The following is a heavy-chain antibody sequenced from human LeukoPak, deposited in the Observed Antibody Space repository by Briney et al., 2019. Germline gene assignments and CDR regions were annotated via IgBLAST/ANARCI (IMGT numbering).Heavy chain of an antibody. Sequence: GGSLRLSCAASGFTVSSNYMSWVRQAPGKGLEWVSVIYSGGSIYYADSVKGRFTISRDNSKNTLYLQMNSLRAEDMAVYYCARSPIAVAGQNTFDYWGQGTLVTVSS. CDR2: IYSGGSI. V-gene: IGHV3-66*01. CDR3: ARSPIAVAGQNTFDY. CDR1: GFTVSSNY. J-gene: IGHJ4*02. D-gene: IGHD6-19*01.